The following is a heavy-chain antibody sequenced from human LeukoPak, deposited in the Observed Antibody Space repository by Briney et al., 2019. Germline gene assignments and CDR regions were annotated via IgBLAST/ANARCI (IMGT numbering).Heavy chain of an antibody. D-gene: IGHD3-10*01. V-gene: IGHV4-61*08. J-gene: IGHJ4*02. Sequence: PSETLSLTCTVSGGSISSGDYYWSWIRQPPGKGLEWIGYIYYSGSTNYNPSLKSRVTISVDTSKNQFSLKLSSVTAADTAVYYCARRSDGSGSGIDYWGQGTLVTVSS. CDR2: IYYSGST. CDR1: GGSISSGDYY. CDR3: ARRSDGSGSGIDY.